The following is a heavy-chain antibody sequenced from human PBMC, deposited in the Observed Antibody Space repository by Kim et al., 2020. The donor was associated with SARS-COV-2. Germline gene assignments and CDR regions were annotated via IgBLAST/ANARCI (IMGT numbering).Heavy chain of an antibody. CDR2: IFHDGKT. CDR3: VRGGGLYDS. V-gene: IGHV4-59*12. Sequence: SETLSLTCTVSSASISSAFWSWIRQPPGKSLEWIGYIFHDGKTNYNPSLQSRVTVSVDTSKNQFSLNLSSVTAADTAVYYCVRGGGLYDSWGQGTLVPVS. J-gene: IGHJ4*02. CDR1: SASISSAF. D-gene: IGHD3-10*01.